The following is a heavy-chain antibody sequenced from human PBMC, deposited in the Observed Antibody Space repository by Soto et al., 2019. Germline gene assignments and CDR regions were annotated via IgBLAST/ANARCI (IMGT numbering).Heavy chain of an antibody. CDR2: IWDDGSNK. V-gene: IGHV3-33*01. J-gene: IGHJ4*02. CDR3: ARDNSGWYDY. CDR1: GFTFSSYG. D-gene: IGHD6-19*01. Sequence: QVQLVESGGGVVQPGRSLRLSCAASGFTFSSYGMHWVRQAPGKGLEWVAVIWDDGSNKYYADSVKGRFTISRDNSKNTLYLQMNSLRAEDTAVYYCARDNSGWYDYWGQGTLVTVSS.